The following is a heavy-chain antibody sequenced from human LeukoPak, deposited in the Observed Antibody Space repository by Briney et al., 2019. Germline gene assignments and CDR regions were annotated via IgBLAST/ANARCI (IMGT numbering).Heavy chain of an antibody. CDR3: TAKEYYYDSSGYPYDTFDI. V-gene: IGHV3-15*01. D-gene: IGHD3-22*01. J-gene: IGHJ3*02. CDR1: GFTFSSYA. Sequence: PGGSLRLSCAASGFTFSSYAMSWVRQAPGKGLEWVGRIKSKTDGGTTDYAAPVKGRFTISRDDSKNTLYLQMNSLKTEDTAVYYCTAKEYYYDSSGYPYDTFDIWGQGTMVTVSS. CDR2: IKSKTDGGTT.